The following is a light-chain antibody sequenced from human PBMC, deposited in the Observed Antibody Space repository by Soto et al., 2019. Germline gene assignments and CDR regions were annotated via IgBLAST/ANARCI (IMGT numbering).Light chain of an antibody. CDR2: GAS. CDR1: QSINNNY. Sequence: TVLTQFPGSLSLSPGERATLSCRASQSINNNYLAWYQQRPGQAPRLLIYGASSRATGIPDRFSGSGSGTDFTLTSSRLETEDFAVYFCQHYGSSSSWTFGQGTQVEVK. J-gene: IGKJ1*01. V-gene: IGKV3-20*01. CDR3: QHYGSSSSWT.